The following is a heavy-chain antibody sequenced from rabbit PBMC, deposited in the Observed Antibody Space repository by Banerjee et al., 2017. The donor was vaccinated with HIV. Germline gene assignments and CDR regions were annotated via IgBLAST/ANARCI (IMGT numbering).Heavy chain of an antibody. D-gene: IGHD4-2*01. Sequence: QSLEESGGDLVKPGASLTLTCTASGFTISSSYWICWVRQAPGKGVEWIACIYTGSSGYTYYASWAKGRFTISTTSSTTVTLQMTSLTAADTASYFCARRDAGNGGYDLWGPGTLVTVS. V-gene: IGHV1S40*01. CDR1: GFTISSSYW. CDR3: ARRDAGNGGYDL. J-gene: IGHJ4*01. CDR2: IYTGSSGYT.